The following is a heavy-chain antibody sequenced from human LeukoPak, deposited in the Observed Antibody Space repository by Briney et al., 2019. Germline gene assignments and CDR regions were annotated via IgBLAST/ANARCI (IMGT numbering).Heavy chain of an antibody. Sequence: ASVKVSCKASGYTFTSYDINWVRQATGQGLEWMGWMNPNSGNTGYAQKFQGRVTITRNTSISTAYMELSSLRSEDTAVYYCARNRPFFRGGFDPWGQGTLVTVSS. J-gene: IGHJ5*02. CDR3: ARNRPFFRGGFDP. CDR1: GYTFTSYD. CDR2: MNPNSGNT. D-gene: IGHD2/OR15-2a*01. V-gene: IGHV1-8*03.